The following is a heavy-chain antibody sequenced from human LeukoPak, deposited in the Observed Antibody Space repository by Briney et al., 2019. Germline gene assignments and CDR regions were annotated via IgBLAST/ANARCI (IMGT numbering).Heavy chain of an antibody. CDR1: GFTFSSYA. J-gene: IGHJ6*02. D-gene: IGHD5-18*01. CDR2: TSGSGGNT. CDR3: AKCLGRGYSYGSYYYYYGMDV. Sequence: PGGSLRLSCAASGFTFSSYAMSWVRQAPGKGLEWVSATSGSGGNTYYADSVKGRFTISRDNSKNTLYLQMNSLRAEDTAVYYCAKCLGRGYSYGSYYYYYGMDVWGQGTTVTVSS. V-gene: IGHV3-23*01.